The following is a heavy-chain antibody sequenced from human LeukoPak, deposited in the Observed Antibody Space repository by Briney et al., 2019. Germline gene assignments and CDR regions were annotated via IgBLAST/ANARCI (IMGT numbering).Heavy chain of an antibody. V-gene: IGHV4-59*08. CDR2: IYYSGST. CDR3: ARLHDGYWYGADY. Sequence: SETLSLTCTVSGGSISSYYWSWIRQPPGKGLEWIGYIYYSGSTNYNPSLKSRVTISVDTSKNQFSLKLSPVTAADTAVYYCARLHDGYWYGADYWGQGTLVTAS. CDR1: GGSISSYY. J-gene: IGHJ4*02. D-gene: IGHD5-18*01.